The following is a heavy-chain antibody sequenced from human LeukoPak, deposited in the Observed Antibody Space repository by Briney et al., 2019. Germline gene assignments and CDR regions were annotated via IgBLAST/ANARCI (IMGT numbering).Heavy chain of an antibody. J-gene: IGHJ6*02. CDR3: AKDLLYSSSWYYYYGMDV. CDR2: ISYDGSNK. D-gene: IGHD6-13*01. CDR1: GFTFSSYA. V-gene: IGHV3-30-3*01. Sequence: PGGSLRLSCAASGFTFSSYAMHWVRQAPGKGLEWVAVISYDGSNKYYADSVKGRFTISRDNSKNTLYLQMNSLRAEDTAVYYCAKDLLYSSSWYYYYGMDVWGQGTTVTVSS.